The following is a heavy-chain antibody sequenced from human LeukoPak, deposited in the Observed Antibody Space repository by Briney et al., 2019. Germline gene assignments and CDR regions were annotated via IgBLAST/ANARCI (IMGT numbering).Heavy chain of an antibody. J-gene: IGHJ4*02. Sequence: GGSLRLSCAASGFTFSSYWMSWVRQAPGKGLEWVANIKQDGSEKYYVDSVKGRFTISRDNAKNSLYLQMNSLRAEDTAVYYCARDTPPLWFGELGDLFDYWGQGTLVTVSS. CDR2: IKQDGSEK. CDR3: ARDTPPLWFGELGDLFDY. D-gene: IGHD3-10*01. V-gene: IGHV3-7*01. CDR1: GFTFSSYW.